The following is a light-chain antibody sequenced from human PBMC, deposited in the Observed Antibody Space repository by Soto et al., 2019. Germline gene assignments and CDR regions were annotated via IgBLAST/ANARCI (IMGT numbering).Light chain of an antibody. J-gene: IGKJ2*01. V-gene: IGKV1-39*01. CDR2: AIS. Sequence: DIQMTQSPSSLSASVGDRVTITCRASQTMSNFLHWYQQKPGKAPKVLIYAISNLKSGVTSRFSGSGSGTDFTLTISSLQPEDFPTYYCQQSYSTPYTIGQGPKVEIK. CDR1: QTMSNF. CDR3: QQSYSTPYT.